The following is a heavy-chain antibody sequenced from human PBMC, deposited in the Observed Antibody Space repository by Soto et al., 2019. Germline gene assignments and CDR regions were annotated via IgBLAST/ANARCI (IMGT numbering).Heavy chain of an antibody. D-gene: IGHD6-6*01. Sequence: ASVKVSCKVSGYTLTELSMHWVRQAPGKGLEWMGGFDPEDGETIYAQKFQGRVTMTEDTSTDTAYMELSSLRSEDTAVYYCATPSGIAARPYLFDYWGQGTLVTVSS. V-gene: IGHV1-24*01. CDR2: FDPEDGET. CDR3: ATPSGIAARPYLFDY. J-gene: IGHJ4*02. CDR1: GYTLTELS.